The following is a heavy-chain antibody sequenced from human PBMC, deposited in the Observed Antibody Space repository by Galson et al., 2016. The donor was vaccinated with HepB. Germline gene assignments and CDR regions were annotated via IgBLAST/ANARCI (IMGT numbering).Heavy chain of an antibody. CDR3: AKAVGGSSVSLPDY. CDR1: GFTFSSYA. J-gene: IGHJ4*02. D-gene: IGHD1-26*01. V-gene: IGHV3-30-3*01. CDR2: ISYDGNNK. Sequence: SLRLSCAASGFTFSSYAMHWVRQAPGKGLEWVAVISYDGNNKYFAGSVKGRFTISRENSYNTLYLQMKSLRPDDPAVYDCAKAVGGSSVSLPDYWGQGALVTVSS.